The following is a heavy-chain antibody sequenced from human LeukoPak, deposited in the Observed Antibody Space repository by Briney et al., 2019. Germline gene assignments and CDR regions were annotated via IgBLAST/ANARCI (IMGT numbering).Heavy chain of an antibody. V-gene: IGHV4-4*07. CDR1: GGSISSYY. J-gene: IGHJ4*02. D-gene: IGHD1-26*01. Sequence: SETLSLTCTVSGGSISSYYWSWIRQPAGRGLEWIGRIYTSGSTNYNPSLKSRVTMSVDTSKNQFSLKLSSVTAADTAVYYCARSMVFSGSYLFDYWGQGTLVTVSS. CDR3: ARSMVFSGSYLFDY. CDR2: IYTSGST.